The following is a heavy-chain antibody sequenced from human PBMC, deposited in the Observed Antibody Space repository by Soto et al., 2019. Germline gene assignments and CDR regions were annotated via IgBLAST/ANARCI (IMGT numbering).Heavy chain of an antibody. J-gene: IGHJ4*02. CDR3: ATSYGDYVPVY. CDR2: ISNSGGST. D-gene: IGHD4-17*01. V-gene: IGHV3-23*01. Sequence: GGSLRLSCAASGFTFISYAMSWVRQASGKGLEWVSTISNSGGSTYYADSVRGRFTISRDNSKNTLYLQMNSLRAEDTAVYYCATSYGDYVPVYWGQGTLVTVSS. CDR1: GFTFISYA.